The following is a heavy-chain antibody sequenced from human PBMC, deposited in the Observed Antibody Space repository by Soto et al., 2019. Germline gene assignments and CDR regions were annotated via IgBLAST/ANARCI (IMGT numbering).Heavy chain of an antibody. D-gene: IGHD3-10*01. CDR1: GFTVSSNY. CDR2: IYSGGST. V-gene: IGHV3-66*01. CDR3: ESSYGSGSYDY. J-gene: IGHJ4*02. Sequence: PGGSLRLSCAASGFTVSSNYMSWVRQAPGKGLEWVSVIYSGGSTYYADSVKGRFTISRDNSKNTLYLQMNSLRAEDTAVYYCESSYGSGSYDYWGQGTLVTVSS.